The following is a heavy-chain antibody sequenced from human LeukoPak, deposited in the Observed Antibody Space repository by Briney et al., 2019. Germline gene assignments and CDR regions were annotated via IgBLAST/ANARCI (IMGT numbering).Heavy chain of an antibody. J-gene: IGHJ5*02. V-gene: IGHV4-39*01. Sequence: SETLSLTCTVSGYSISSSYYWGWIRQPPGKGLEWIGSIYYSGSTYYNPSLKSRVTISVDTSKNQFSLKLSSVTAADTAVYYCARHAVVVIANNWFDPWGQGTLVTVSS. CDR2: IYYSGST. CDR3: ARHAVVVIANNWFDP. CDR1: GYSISSSYY. D-gene: IGHD2-21*01.